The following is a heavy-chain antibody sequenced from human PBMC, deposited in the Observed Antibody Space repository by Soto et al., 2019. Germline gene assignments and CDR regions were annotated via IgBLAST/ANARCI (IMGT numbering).Heavy chain of an antibody. CDR3: GGGLDLPPHKSHYGVDV. D-gene: IGHD3-16*01. CDR2: MGASGAFT. J-gene: IGHJ6*02. Sequence: GGSLRLSCVASGFSFSSYAFVRVRQAPGKGLDWVSAMGASGAFTYYADSVKGRFTISRDNSKNTLYLQMNGLRAEDTASYFCGGGLDLPPHKSHYGVDVWGQGTTVTVSS. V-gene: IGHV3-23*01. CDR1: GFSFSSYA.